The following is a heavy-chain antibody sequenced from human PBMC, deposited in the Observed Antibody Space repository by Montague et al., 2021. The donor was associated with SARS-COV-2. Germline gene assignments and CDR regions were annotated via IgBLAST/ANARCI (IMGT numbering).Heavy chain of an antibody. CDR3: ARLGITLGGVIVIRYYFDF. D-gene: IGHD3-16*02. J-gene: IGHJ4*02. Sequence: SETLSLTCTFSGASRSTKNYYWGWLGQPPGKGLEWIGSISYSATSYSNPSLKSRVTMSVDTSRNQLSLNLSSVTVADTAVYYCARLGITLGGVIVIRYYFDFWGQGTLVTVSS. CDR1: GASRSTKNYY. V-gene: IGHV4-39*01. CDR2: ISYSATS.